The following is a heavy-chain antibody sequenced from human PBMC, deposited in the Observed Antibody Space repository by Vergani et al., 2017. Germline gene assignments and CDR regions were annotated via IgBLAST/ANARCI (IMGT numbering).Heavy chain of an antibody. D-gene: IGHD4-23*01. CDR3: ARDRKAVVSLADYYGMDV. J-gene: IGHJ6*02. CDR1: GYTFTSYY. CDR2: INPSGGST. Sequence: QVQLVQSGAEVKKPGASVKVSCKASGYTFTSYYMHWVRQAPGQGLEWMGIINPSGGSTSYAQTFQGRVTMTRDTSTSTVYMELSSLRSEDTAVYYCARDRKAVVSLADYYGMDVWGQGTTVTVSS. V-gene: IGHV1-46*01.